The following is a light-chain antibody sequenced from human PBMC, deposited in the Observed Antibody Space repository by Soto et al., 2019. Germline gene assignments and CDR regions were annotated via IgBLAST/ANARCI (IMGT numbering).Light chain of an antibody. J-gene: IGKJ1*01. V-gene: IGKV3-15*01. CDR1: QSVSSK. CDR2: GAS. CDR3: KQYNNWPPWT. Sequence: EIVMTQSPATLSVSPGERATLSCRASQSVSSKLAWYQQKPGQAPRLLIYGASTRATGTPARFSGSGSGTEFTLTISSLQSEDFAVYYCKQYNNWPPWTFGQGTKVDIK.